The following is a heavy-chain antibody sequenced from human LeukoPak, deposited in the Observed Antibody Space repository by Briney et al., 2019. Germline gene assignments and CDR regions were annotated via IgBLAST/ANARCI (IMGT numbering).Heavy chain of an antibody. J-gene: IGHJ4*02. CDR2: IYYSGST. V-gene: IGHV4-39*07. CDR1: GGSISSSSDY. Sequence: PSETLSLTCTVSGGSISSSSDYWGWIRQPPGRGLEWIGSIYYSGSTYYNPTLKSRVTISVDRSKNQFSLKLSSVTAADTAVYYCARVVGILVVVAASYFDYWGQGTLVTVSS. D-gene: IGHD2-15*01. CDR3: ARVVGILVVVAASYFDY.